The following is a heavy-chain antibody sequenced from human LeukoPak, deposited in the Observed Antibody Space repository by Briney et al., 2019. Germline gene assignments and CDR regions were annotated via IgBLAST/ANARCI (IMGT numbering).Heavy chain of an antibody. J-gene: IGHJ6*03. CDR3: ARPRDVYNYGGYYYYMDV. Sequence: ASVKVSCKASGYTFTGYYIHWVRQAPGQGLEWMGWINPDSGGTNYAQKFQGRVTMTSDTSISTAYMELNSLRSDDTAVYFCARPRDVYNYGGYYYYMDVWGKGATVTI. D-gene: IGHD5-24*01. CDR1: GYTFTGYY. V-gene: IGHV1-2*02. CDR2: INPDSGGT.